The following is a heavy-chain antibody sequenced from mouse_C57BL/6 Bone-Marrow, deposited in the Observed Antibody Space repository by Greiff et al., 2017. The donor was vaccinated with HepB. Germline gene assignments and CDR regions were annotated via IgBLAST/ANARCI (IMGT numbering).Heavy chain of an antibody. D-gene: IGHD1-1*01. CDR3: RGERLYYFDY. CDR2: IRNKANNHAT. Sequence: EVMLVESGGGLVQPGGSMKLSCAASGFTFSDAWMDWVRQSPEKGLEWVAEIRNKANNHATYYAESVKGRFTISRDDSKSSVYLQMNSLRAEDTGIYYCRGERLYYFDYWGQGTTLTVSS. V-gene: IGHV6-6*01. CDR1: GFTFSDAW. J-gene: IGHJ2*01.